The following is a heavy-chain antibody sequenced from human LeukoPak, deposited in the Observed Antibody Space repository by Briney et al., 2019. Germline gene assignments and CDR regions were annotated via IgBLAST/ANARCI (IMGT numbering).Heavy chain of an antibody. V-gene: IGHV4-59*01. J-gene: IGHJ6*03. CDR3: ARVRPGSIPHYMDV. D-gene: IGHD3-10*01. Sequence: SETLSLTCTVSGGSISSYYWSWIRQPPGKGLEWIGYIYYSGSTNYNPSLKSRVTISVDTSKNQFSLKLSSVTAADTAVYYCARVRPGSIPHYMDVWGKGTTVTVS. CDR2: IYYSGST. CDR1: GGSISSYY.